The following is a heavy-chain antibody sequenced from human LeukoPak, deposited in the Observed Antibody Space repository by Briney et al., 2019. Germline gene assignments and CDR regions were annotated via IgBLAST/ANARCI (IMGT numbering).Heavy chain of an antibody. CDR1: GGSISSGGYY. V-gene: IGHV4-30-2*01. CDR3: ARDLGGEFWSGPAPDY. J-gene: IGHJ4*02. CDR2: IYHSGST. D-gene: IGHD3-3*01. Sequence: SQTLSLTCTVSGGSISSGGYYWSWIRQPPGKGLEWIGYIYHSGSTYYNPSLKSRVTISVDRSKNQFFLKLSSVTAADTAVYYCARDLGGEFWSGPAPDYWGQGTLVTVSS.